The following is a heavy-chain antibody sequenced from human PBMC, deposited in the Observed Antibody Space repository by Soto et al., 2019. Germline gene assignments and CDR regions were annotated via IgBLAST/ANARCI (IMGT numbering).Heavy chain of an antibody. CDR3: ASDYYDSSGYSIDY. CDR1: GGTFNSNA. J-gene: IGHJ4*02. D-gene: IGHD3-22*01. CDR2: LAVILGTP. Sequence: QVQLMQSGSEVKKPGSSVKISCKAFGGTFNSNAFSWVRQVPGQGLEWMGGLAVILGTPNYAQKFQGRVTLSADETTTTAYMEVTSLTSEDTPVYYSASDYYDSSGYSIDYWGQGTQNTVSS. V-gene: IGHV1-69*01.